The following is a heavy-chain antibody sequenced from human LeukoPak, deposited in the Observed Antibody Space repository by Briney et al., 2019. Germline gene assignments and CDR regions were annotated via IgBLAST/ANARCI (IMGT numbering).Heavy chain of an antibody. CDR3: AREFGEWDYDILTGSHL. Sequence: PSQTLSLTCTVSGGSISSGSYYWSWIRQPAGKGLEWIGRIYHSGSTYYNPSLKSRVTISVDTSKNQFSLKLSSVTAADTAVYYCAREFGEWDYDILTGSHLWGQGTLVTVSS. CDR1: GGSISSGSYY. D-gene: IGHD3-9*01. J-gene: IGHJ4*02. V-gene: IGHV4-61*02. CDR2: IYHSGST.